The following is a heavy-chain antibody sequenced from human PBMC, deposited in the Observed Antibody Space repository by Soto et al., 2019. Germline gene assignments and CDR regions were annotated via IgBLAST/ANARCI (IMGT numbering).Heavy chain of an antibody. Sequence: EVQMVESGGGLVQPGGSLRLSCEVSGLTFSKFEMTWVRQAPGQGLEWVSSISSDGATIYYADSVKGRSTISRDNDKNLLYLQMNSLKGEDTATYYCVRVGIVARPYWGQGTPVTGSS. J-gene: IGHJ4*02. CDR1: GLTFSKFE. D-gene: IGHD2-21*01. V-gene: IGHV3-48*03. CDR3: VRVGIVARPY. CDR2: ISSDGATI.